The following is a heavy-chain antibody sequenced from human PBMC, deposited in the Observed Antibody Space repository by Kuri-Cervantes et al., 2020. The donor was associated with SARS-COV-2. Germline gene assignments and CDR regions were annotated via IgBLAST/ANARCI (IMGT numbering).Heavy chain of an antibody. CDR2: IIPIFGTA. Sequence: SVKVSCKASGGTFSSYAISWVRQAPGQGLEWMGGIIPIFGTANYAQKFQGWVTMTRETSISTAYMELSRLRSDDTAVYYCARHSSSSKEAYYGMDVWGQGTTVTVSS. CDR3: ARHSSSSKEAYYGMDV. J-gene: IGHJ6*02. D-gene: IGHD6-6*01. V-gene: IGHV1-69*05. CDR1: GGTFSSYA.